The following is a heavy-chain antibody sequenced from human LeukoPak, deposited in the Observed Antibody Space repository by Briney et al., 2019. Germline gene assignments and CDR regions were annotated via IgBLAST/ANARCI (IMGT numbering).Heavy chain of an antibody. Sequence: PGGSLRLSCAASGFTFNTYTMNWVRQAPGKGLEWVSSISSSSSYIYYADSVKGRFTISRDNAKNSLYLQMNSLRAEDTAVYYCAREAEFGVVIKGGIDYWGQGTLVTVSS. D-gene: IGHD3-3*01. V-gene: IGHV3-21*01. CDR1: GFTFNTYT. J-gene: IGHJ4*02. CDR2: ISSSSSYI. CDR3: AREAEFGVVIKGGIDY.